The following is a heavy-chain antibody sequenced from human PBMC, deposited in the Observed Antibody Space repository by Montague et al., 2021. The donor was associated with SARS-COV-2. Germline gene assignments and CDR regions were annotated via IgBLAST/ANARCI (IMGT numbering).Heavy chain of an antibody. CDR3: ARETMTADAFDI. CDR1: GASVGSSD. D-gene: IGHD1-14*01. V-gene: IGHV4-59*02. Sequence: SETLSLTCTVSGASVGSSDWGWIRQSPGKGLEWIGYFYSVGSTDYNPSLKSRATISIDTSKNQFSPKVRSVTAADTAVYYCARETMTADAFDIWGQGTMVTVSS. CDR2: FYSVGST. J-gene: IGHJ3*02.